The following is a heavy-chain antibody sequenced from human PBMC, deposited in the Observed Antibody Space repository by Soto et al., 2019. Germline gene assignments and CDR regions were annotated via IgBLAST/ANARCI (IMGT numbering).Heavy chain of an antibody. D-gene: IGHD3-3*01. CDR3: AKLAVADRNEEFWSGYAYYHMDV. V-gene: IGHV3-30*18. CDR2: ISYDGSKK. CDR1: GFIFKNYG. Sequence: QVQLVESGGGVVQPGRSLRLSCAASGFIFKNYGMHWVRPAPGKGLEWVAVISYDGSKKYYADSVKGRFTISRDNSKNTLFLEMNSQRGEDTAVYYCAKLAVADRNEEFWSGYAYYHMDVWGTGTTVTVSS. J-gene: IGHJ6*03.